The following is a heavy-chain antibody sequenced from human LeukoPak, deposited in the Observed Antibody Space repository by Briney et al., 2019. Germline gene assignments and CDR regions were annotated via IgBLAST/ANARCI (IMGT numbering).Heavy chain of an antibody. Sequence: SETLSLTCIVSGGSISSYYWSWIRQPAGKGLEWIGRIYTSGSTNYNPSLKSRVTMSVDTSKNQFSLKLTSVTAADTAVYYCARRRAAAGPFDYWGQGTLITVSS. V-gene: IGHV4-4*07. D-gene: IGHD6-13*01. J-gene: IGHJ4*02. CDR1: GGSISSYY. CDR3: ARRRAAAGPFDY. CDR2: IYTSGST.